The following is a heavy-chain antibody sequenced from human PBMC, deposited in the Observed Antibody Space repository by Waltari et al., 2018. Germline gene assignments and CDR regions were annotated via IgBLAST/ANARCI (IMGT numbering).Heavy chain of an antibody. Sequence: QVQLQESGPGLVKPSETLSLTCPVSGGSISSYYWSCIRQPPGKGLEWIGYIYYSGSTNYNPSLKSRVTISVDTSKNQFSLKLSSVTAADTAVYYCARYDSSGYYTFDYWGQGTLVTVSS. J-gene: IGHJ4*02. CDR1: GGSISSYY. CDR3: ARYDSSGYYTFDY. D-gene: IGHD3-22*01. CDR2: IYYSGST. V-gene: IGHV4-59*01.